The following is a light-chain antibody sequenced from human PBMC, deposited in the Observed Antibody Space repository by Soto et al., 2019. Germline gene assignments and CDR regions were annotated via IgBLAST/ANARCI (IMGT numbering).Light chain of an antibody. CDR2: SNN. CDR3: AAWDDSLNGNWV. Sequence: QSVLTQPPSASGTPGQRVTISCSGSSSNIGSNTVNWYQQLPGTAPKLLIYSNNQRPSGVPDRFSGSKSGTSASLAISGLQCEDEADYYCAAWDDSLNGNWVFGGGTKVTVL. V-gene: IGLV1-44*01. J-gene: IGLJ3*02. CDR1: SSNIGSNT.